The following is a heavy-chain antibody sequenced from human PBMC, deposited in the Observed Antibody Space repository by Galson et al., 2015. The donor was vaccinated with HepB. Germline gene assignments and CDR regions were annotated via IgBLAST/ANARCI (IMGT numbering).Heavy chain of an antibody. CDR3: ARRPVGVGAFDI. Sequence: ETLSLTCSVSGDSLNNHYWAWIRQPPGRGLAWIGYVHYMGNTNYNPSLKNRVTVSVDTSKNQFSLRLNSVTAADAAVYYCARRPVGVGAFDIWGQGTVVTVSS. V-gene: IGHV4-59*11. CDR2: VHYMGNT. J-gene: IGHJ3*02. CDR1: GDSLNNHY. D-gene: IGHD3-16*01.